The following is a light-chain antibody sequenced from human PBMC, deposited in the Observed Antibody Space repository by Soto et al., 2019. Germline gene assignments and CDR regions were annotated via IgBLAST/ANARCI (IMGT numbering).Light chain of an antibody. CDR2: YIS. CDR3: QQHNQWPIT. J-gene: IGKJ5*01. CDR1: QSAGNF. V-gene: IGKV3D-15*01. Sequence: EVVTTQSPSTLSVSPGERASLSCRASQSAGNFLAWYQQKPGQAPRLLIYYISTRATGIPARFSGSGSGTEFTLTINSLQSEDSAVYYCQQHNQWPITFGQGTRLEIK.